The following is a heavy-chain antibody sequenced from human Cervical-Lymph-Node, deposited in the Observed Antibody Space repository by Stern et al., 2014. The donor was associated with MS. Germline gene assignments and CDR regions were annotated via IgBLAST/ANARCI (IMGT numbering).Heavy chain of an antibody. D-gene: IGHD2-15*01. Sequence: VQLVESGAEVKKPGSSVRVSCQASGGTFNVYAINWLRQAPGQGLEWMGGIIPIFGTENYEQKFQGRGMITADESSRNSSMQLSSMRSNDTAVYYCGRDGRHRDNYGLDVWGQGTPVIVSS. CDR2: IIPIFGTE. J-gene: IGHJ6*02. V-gene: IGHV1-69*01. CDR3: GRDGRHRDNYGLDV. CDR1: GGTFNVYA.